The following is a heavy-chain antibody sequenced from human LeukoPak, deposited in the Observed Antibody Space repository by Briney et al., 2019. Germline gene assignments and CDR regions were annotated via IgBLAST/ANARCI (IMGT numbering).Heavy chain of an antibody. J-gene: IGHJ4*02. V-gene: IGHV4-31*01. Sequence: SETLSLTCTVSGGSISSGGYFWSWIRQHPGKGLEWIGYIYYSGSTYYNPSLKSQVTISVDTSKNQFSLKLSSVTAADTAVYYCARAFTVSSLYYFDYWGQGTLVTVSS. CDR1: GGSISSGGYF. CDR2: IYYSGST. CDR3: ARAFTVSSLYYFDY. D-gene: IGHD3-10*02.